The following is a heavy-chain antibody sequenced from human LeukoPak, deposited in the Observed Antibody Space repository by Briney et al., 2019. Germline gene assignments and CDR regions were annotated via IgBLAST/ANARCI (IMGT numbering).Heavy chain of an antibody. J-gene: IGHJ3*02. V-gene: IGHV4-59*08. Sequence: SETLSLTCTVSGGSISSYYWSWIRQLPGKGLEWIGYIYYSGSTNYNPSLKSRVTISVDTSKNQFSLKLNSVTAADTAVYYCARAIYDSSGFYQDYAFDIWGQGTMVTVSS. CDR2: IYYSGST. CDR3: ARAIYDSSGFYQDYAFDI. CDR1: GGSISSYY. D-gene: IGHD3-22*01.